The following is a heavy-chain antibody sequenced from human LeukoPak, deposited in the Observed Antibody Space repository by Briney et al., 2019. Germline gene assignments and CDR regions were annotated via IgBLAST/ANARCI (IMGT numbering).Heavy chain of an antibody. D-gene: IGHD3-3*01. J-gene: IGHJ4*02. CDR3: ARAGVGSIWTNYYFDY. CDR2: ISYDGNNK. V-gene: IGHV3-30-3*01. CDR1: GFTFSTYA. Sequence: GGSLRLSCAASGFTFSTYAMNWVRQAPGKGLEWVAIISYDGNNKYYADSVKGRFTISRDNSKNTLYLQMNTLRAEDTAAYYCARAGVGSIWTNYYFDYWGQGTLVTVSS.